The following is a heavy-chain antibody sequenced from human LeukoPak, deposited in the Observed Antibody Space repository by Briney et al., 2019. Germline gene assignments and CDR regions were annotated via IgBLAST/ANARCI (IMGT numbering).Heavy chain of an antibody. D-gene: IGHD6-13*01. CDR3: ARAAALDF. V-gene: IGHV3-48*04. CDR1: GFNFRTYS. J-gene: IGHJ4*02. Sequence: GGSLRLSCAASGFNFRTYSMNWVRQAPGKGLEWVSYISSSGSTIYYADSVKGRFTVSRDNAKNSLYLQMNSLRAEDTAVYYCARAAALDFWGQGTLVTVSS. CDR2: ISSSGSTI.